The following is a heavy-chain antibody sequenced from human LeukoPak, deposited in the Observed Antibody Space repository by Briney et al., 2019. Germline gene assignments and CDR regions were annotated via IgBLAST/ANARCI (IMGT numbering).Heavy chain of an antibody. CDR2: ISTYNDNT. D-gene: IGHD3-16*01. CDR3: ARRAIRFEWRSSSLWFDP. Sequence: ASVKVTCKSSGYTFTTYGISWVRQAPGQGLEWMGWISTYNDNTNYARKLQGRVTVTTDTSTSTAYMELRSLRSDDTAVYFCARRAIRFEWRSSSLWFDPWGQGTLVTVSS. CDR1: GYTFTTYG. V-gene: IGHV1-18*01. J-gene: IGHJ5*02.